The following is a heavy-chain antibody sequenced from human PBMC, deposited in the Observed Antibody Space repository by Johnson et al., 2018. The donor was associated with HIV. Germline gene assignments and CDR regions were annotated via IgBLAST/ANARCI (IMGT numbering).Heavy chain of an antibody. D-gene: IGHD3-22*01. CDR3: AREGTKDSSGLDVGAFDI. CDR2: IKQDGSEK. V-gene: IGHV3-7*05. CDR1: GFTFSSYW. Sequence: VQLLESGGGLVQPGGSLRLSCAASGFTFSSYWMSWVRQAPVKGLEWVANIKQDGSEKYYVDYVKGRFTSSRDNAKNSLYRQMNSLRAEDTAVYYCAREGTKDSSGLDVGAFDIWGQGTMFTVSS. J-gene: IGHJ3*02.